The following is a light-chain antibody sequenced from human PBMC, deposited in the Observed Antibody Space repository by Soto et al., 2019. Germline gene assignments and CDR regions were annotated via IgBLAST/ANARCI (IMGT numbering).Light chain of an antibody. CDR2: AAS. J-gene: IGKJ4*01. V-gene: IGKV1-12*01. CDR1: QGISNW. Sequence: DIQMTQSPSSVSASVGDRVTITCRASQGISNWLAWYQQKSGKAPKLLIYAASSLQSGVPSRFSGSQPETDLPLTISRLQPEDFATYSCQQANSFPLTLGGGTKVDIK. CDR3: QQANSFPLT.